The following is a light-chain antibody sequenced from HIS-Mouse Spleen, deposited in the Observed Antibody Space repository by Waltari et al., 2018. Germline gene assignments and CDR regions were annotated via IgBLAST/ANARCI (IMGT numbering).Light chain of an antibody. CDR3: YSTDSSGNHRV. V-gene: IGLV3-10*01. CDR2: EDS. CDR1: ALPKTY. Sequence: SYQLTQPPSVSVYPGQTAMITSSGDALPKTYAYWYQQKSGQAPVLVLYEDSKRPPGIPERFSGSSSGTMATVTISGAQGEDEADYYCYSTDSSGNHRVFGGGTKLTVL. J-gene: IGLJ2*01.